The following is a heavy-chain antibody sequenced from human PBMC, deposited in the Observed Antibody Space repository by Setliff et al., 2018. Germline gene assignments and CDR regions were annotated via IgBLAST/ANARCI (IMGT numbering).Heavy chain of an antibody. D-gene: IGHD7-27*01. V-gene: IGHV1-69*13. Sequence: SVKVSCKASGDTFSTYGITWVRQAPGQGLEWMGGIIPIFGTSNYAQKFQGRLTITADESTSTAYMEMSSLRSEDTALYYCARATGAPNWFDPWGQGTQVTVSS. CDR3: ARATGAPNWFDP. J-gene: IGHJ5*02. CDR2: IIPIFGTS. CDR1: GDTFSTYG.